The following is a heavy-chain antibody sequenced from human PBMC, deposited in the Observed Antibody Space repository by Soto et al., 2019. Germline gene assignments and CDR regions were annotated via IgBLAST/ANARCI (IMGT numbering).Heavy chain of an antibody. CDR2: IYYSGST. D-gene: IGHD2-15*01. J-gene: IGHJ4*02. CDR1: GGSISSYY. Sequence: QVQLQESGPGLVKPSETLSLTCTVSGGSISSYYWSWIRQPPGKGLEWIGYIYYSGSTNYNPSRKSRVTISVDTSKNQFSLKLSSVTAADTAVYYCASRWGSAADYWGQGTLVTVSS. V-gene: IGHV4-59*08. CDR3: ASRWGSAADY.